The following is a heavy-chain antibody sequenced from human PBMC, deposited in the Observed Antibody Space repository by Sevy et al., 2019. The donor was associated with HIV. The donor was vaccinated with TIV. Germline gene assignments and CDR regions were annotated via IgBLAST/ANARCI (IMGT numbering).Heavy chain of an antibody. Sequence: SETLSLTCTVSGGSVSSGSYYWSWIRQPPGKGLEWIGYIYYSGSTNYNPSLKSRVTISVDTSKNQFSLKLSSVTAADTAVYDCARDRSGSYHSHFDYWGQGTLVTVSS. D-gene: IGHD1-26*01. CDR1: GGSVSSGSYY. CDR2: IYYSGST. CDR3: ARDRSGSYHSHFDY. V-gene: IGHV4-61*01. J-gene: IGHJ4*02.